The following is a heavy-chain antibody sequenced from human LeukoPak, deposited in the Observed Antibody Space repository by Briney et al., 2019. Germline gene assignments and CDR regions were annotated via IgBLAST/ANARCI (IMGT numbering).Heavy chain of an antibody. CDR3: ARAYDISGYYLGDY. J-gene: IGHJ4*02. D-gene: IGHD3-22*01. Sequence: ASVKVSCKASGYTFTRSYIHWVRQAPGQGLEWMGVINPSGGSRNYAQKFQGRVTMTRDTSTSTVYMELSSLRSEDTAVYYCARAYDISGYYLGDYWGRGTLVTVSS. CDR2: INPSGGSR. V-gene: IGHV1-46*01. CDR1: GYTFTRSY.